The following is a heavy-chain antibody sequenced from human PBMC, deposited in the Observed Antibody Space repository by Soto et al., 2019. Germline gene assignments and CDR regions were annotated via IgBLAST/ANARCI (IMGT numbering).Heavy chain of an antibody. Sequence: ASVKVSCKASGYTFSFHAIHWVRQAPGQGLEWMGWIDADSGGTKYSQKFQGRLTITRDTLASTVYMDLSSLRSEDTAVYYCARDDAGVENKYWGQGTLVTVSS. J-gene: IGHJ4*02. D-gene: IGHD2-2*01. CDR3: ARDDAGVENKY. V-gene: IGHV1-3*01. CDR2: IDADSGGT. CDR1: GYTFSFHA.